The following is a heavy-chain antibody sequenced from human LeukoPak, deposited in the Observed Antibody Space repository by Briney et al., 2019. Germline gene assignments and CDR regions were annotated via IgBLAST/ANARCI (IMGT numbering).Heavy chain of an antibody. V-gene: IGHV4-39*01. CDR1: GGSISISSYY. D-gene: IGHD2-15*01. Sequence: SETLSLTCTVSGGSISISSYYWGWIRQPPGKGLEGIGRIYYCGSTYSNPSRKNRVTISVDTSKNQFSLKPSSVTAADTAVFYCARHGDIVVVVAAGVPYNWSDAWGQGTLVTVSS. CDR2: IYYCGST. CDR3: ARHGDIVVVVAAGVPYNWSDA. J-gene: IGHJ5*02.